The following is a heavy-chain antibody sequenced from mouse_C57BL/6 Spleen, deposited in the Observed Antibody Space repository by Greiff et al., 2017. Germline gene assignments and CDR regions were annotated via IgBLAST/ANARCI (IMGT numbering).Heavy chain of an antibody. CDR3: ARHDYTWFAY. CDR2: ISSGGSYT. CDR1: GFTFSSYG. D-gene: IGHD2-4*01. V-gene: IGHV5-6*02. Sequence: EVMLVESGGDLVKPGGSLKLSCAASGFTFSSYGMSWVRQTPDKRLEWVANISSGGSYTYYPDSVKGRFTISRDNAKNTLYLQMSSLKSEDTAMYYCARHDYTWFAYWGQGTLVTVSA. J-gene: IGHJ3*01.